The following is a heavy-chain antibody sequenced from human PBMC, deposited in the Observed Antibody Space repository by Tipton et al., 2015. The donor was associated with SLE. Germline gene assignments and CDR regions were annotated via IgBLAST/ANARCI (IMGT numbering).Heavy chain of an antibody. CDR3: ARADSDIWES. Sequence: GLVKPSQTLSLTCAISGDSISSNSAVWNWIRQSPSRGLEWLGRTYFRSKWYVDYALSVKGRMTINTDSSKNQFSLHLKSVTHDDTAIYYCARADSDIWESWGQGTLVTVSS. V-gene: IGHV6-1*01. D-gene: IGHD3-9*01. CDR1: GDSISSNSAV. CDR2: TYFRSKWYV. J-gene: IGHJ5*02.